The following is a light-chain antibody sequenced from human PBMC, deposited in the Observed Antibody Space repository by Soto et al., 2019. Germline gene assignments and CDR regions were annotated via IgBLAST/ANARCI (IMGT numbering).Light chain of an antibody. V-gene: IGLV2-14*01. J-gene: IGLJ1*01. CDR3: SSYAGSYTA. Sequence: QSVLTQPASVSGSPGQSITISCTGTSSDVGGYNYVSWYQQHPGKAPKLMIYEVSNRPSGVSNRFSGSKSGNTASLTISGLQAEDEADYYCSSYAGSYTAFGTGTKLTVL. CDR1: SSDVGGYNY. CDR2: EVS.